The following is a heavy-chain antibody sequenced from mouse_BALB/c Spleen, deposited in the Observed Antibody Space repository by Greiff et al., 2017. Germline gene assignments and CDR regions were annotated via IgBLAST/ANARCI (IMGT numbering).Heavy chain of an antibody. CDR2: ISSGGST. J-gene: IGHJ4*01. Sequence: EVKLVESGGGLVKPGGSLKLSCAASGFTFSSYAMSWVRQTPEKRLEWVASISSGGSTYYPDSVKGRFTISRDNARNILYLQMSSLRSEDTAMYYCARGPYGNDAMDYWGQGTSVTVSS. CDR3: ARGPYGNDAMDY. D-gene: IGHD2-1*01. CDR1: GFTFSSYA. V-gene: IGHV5-6-5*01.